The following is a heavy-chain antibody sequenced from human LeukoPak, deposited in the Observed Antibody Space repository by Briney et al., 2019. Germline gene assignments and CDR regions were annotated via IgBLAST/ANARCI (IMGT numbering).Heavy chain of an antibody. CDR3: AREIGGYYYGSGSYMYYFDY. CDR2: IYHSGST. V-gene: IGHV4-38-2*02. J-gene: IGHJ4*02. Sequence: SSETLSLTCTVSGYSISSGYYWGWIRQPPGKGLEWIGSIYHSGSTYYNPSLKSRVTISVDTSKNQFSLKLSSVTAADTAVYYCAREIGGYYYGSGSYMYYFDYWGQGTLVTVSS. D-gene: IGHD3-10*01. CDR1: GYSISSGYY.